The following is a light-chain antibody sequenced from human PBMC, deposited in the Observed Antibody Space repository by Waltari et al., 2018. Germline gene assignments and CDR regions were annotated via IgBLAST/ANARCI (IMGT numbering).Light chain of an antibody. CDR3: AAWDDSLSGRV. V-gene: IGLV1-47*01. Sequence: QSVLTQPPSASGTPGQRVTISCSGSRSNIGNTYVYWYQQLPGTAPKLLIYRNNQRPSGVPARFSGSKSGTSASLAISGLRSEDEADYYCAAWDDSLSGRVFGGGTKVTVL. J-gene: IGLJ3*02. CDR1: RSNIGNTY. CDR2: RNN.